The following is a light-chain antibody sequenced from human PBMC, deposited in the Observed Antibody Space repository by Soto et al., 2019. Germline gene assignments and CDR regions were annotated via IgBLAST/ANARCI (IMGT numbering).Light chain of an antibody. CDR3: ATWDDSLNVV. CDR1: TSNIGTNT. V-gene: IGLV1-44*01. CDR2: SND. J-gene: IGLJ2*01. Sequence: QSFLTQSPSASGTPGQRVSISCSGSTSNIGTNTVSWYQHVPGTAPKLLIYSNDQRPSAVPGRFSGSKSGTSASLAISGLLSEDEADYYCATWDDSLNVVFGGGTKLTVL.